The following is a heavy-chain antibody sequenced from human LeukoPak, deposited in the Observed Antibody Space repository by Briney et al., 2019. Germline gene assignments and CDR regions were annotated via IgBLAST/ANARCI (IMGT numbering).Heavy chain of an antibody. CDR1: GFTFSSYG. CDR2: ISGGGVNT. CDR3: AKGQDYGDSNFDY. Sequence: GGSLRLSCAASGFTFSSYGMNWVRQAPGKGLEWVSAISGGGVNTYYADSVRGRFTISRDNSKNTLYLQMNSLRAGDTAVYYCAKGQDYGDSNFDYWGQGTLVTVSS. D-gene: IGHD4-17*01. V-gene: IGHV3-23*01. J-gene: IGHJ4*02.